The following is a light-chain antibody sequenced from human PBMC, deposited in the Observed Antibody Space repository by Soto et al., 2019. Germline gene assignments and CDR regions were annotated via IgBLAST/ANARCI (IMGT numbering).Light chain of an antibody. Sequence: QSALTQPASVSGSPGQSIAISCIGVRTDGDGHDYVSWYQQHPGQAPQLIIYDVYNRPSGVSDRFSGSKSGNTASLVISGLQAEDEADYFCTSYTASSPFYVFGAGIKVTVL. V-gene: IGLV2-14*03. CDR3: TSYTASSPFYV. CDR1: RTDGDGHDY. J-gene: IGLJ1*01. CDR2: DVY.